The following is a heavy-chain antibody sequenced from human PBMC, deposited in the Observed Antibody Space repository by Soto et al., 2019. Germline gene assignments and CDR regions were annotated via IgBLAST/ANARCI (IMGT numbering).Heavy chain of an antibody. V-gene: IGHV1-3*01. J-gene: IGHJ5*02. CDR1: GYTFTSYA. CDR2: INAGNGNT. D-gene: IGHD3-3*01. CDR3: ARDYDFWSGLNRFDP. Sequence: ASVKVSCKASGYTFTSYAMHWVRQAPGQRLEWMGWINAGNGNTKYSQKFQGRVTITRDTSASTAYMELSSLRSEDTAVYYCARDYDFWSGLNRFDPWGQGTLVTVSS.